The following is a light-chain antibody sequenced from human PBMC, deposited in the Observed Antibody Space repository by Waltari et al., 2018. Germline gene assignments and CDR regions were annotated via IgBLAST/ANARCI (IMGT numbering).Light chain of an antibody. J-gene: IGKJ1*01. CDR3: QQHGTLPAT. CDR1: QSVGSSS. V-gene: IGKV3-20*01. CDR2: RAS. Sequence: EIVLTQSPGTASLSPGDRVTLSCRASQSVGSSSLAWYQQKPGQAPRLVIYRASRRATGIPDRFSGSGSGTDFSLTISILEPEDFAVYYCQQHGTLPATFGQGTKVEIK.